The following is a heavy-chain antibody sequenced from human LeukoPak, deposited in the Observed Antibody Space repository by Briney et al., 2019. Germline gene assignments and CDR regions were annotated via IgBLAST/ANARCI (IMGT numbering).Heavy chain of an antibody. D-gene: IGHD6-25*01. CDR2: IYYSGST. V-gene: IGHV4-39*01. CDR3: ARLGVGGYLAGD. CDR1: GGSLSRSSYY. J-gene: IGHJ4*02. Sequence: PSETLSLTCTVSGGSLSRSSYYWGWIRQPPGKGLEWIGSIYYSGSTYYNPSLKSRVTISVDTSKNQFSLKLSSVTAADTAVYYCARLGVGGYLAGDWGQGTLVTVSS.